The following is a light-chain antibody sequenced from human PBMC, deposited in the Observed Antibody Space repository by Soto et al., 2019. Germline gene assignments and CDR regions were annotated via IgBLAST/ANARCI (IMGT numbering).Light chain of an antibody. CDR2: AAS. CDR3: QQSYSTLTWT. J-gene: IGKJ1*01. V-gene: IGKV1-39*01. CDR1: QSISSY. Sequence: DIQMTQSPSSLSASVGDRVTITCRASQSISSYLNWYQQKPGKAPKLLIYAASSLQSGVPSRFSVSGSGTDFPLTISSLQPEDFATYYGQQSYSTLTWTFGQGTKVEIK.